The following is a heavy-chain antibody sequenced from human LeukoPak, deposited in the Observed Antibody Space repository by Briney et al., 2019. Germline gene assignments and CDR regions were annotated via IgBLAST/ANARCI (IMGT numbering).Heavy chain of an antibody. V-gene: IGHV5-51*01. CDR1: KDTFDNYW. J-gene: IGHJ4*02. CDR2: IYPDDSDT. CDR3: ARPKYSYGSHFDY. Sequence: GESLKISCNGSKDTFDNYWIGWVRQMPGKGLEWMGIIYPDDSDTRYSPPFQGQVTISADKSISTAYLQWSSLKASDTAMYYCARPKYSYGSHFDYWGQGTLVTVSS. D-gene: IGHD5-18*01.